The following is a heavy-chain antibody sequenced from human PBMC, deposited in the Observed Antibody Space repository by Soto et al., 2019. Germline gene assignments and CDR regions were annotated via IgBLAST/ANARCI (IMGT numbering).Heavy chain of an antibody. CDR1: GYSVSSNSAA. D-gene: IGHD6-13*01. J-gene: IGHJ6*02. V-gene: IGHV6-1*01. Sequence: SHTLSLTCAMSGYSVSSNSAALNCIIQSPSRGVYCLGRTYYRSKWYNDYAVSVKSRITINPDTSKNQFSLQLNSVTPEDTAVYYCARDRPVYSSSWYVAVAGNYYYGMDVWGQGTTVTVSS. CDR3: ARDRPVYSSSWYVAVAGNYYYGMDV. CDR2: TYYRSKWYN.